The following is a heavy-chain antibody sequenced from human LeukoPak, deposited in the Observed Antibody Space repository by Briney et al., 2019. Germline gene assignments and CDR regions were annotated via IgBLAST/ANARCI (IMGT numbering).Heavy chain of an antibody. D-gene: IGHD2-15*01. J-gene: IGHJ2*01. CDR3: AKEGDIVVVVAHNWYFDL. CDR2: ISGSGGST. V-gene: IGHV3-23*01. Sequence: GGSLRLSCAASGFTFSSYAMSWARQAPGKGLEWVSAISGSGGSTYYADSVKGRFTISRDNSKNTLYLQMNSLRAEDTAVYYCAKEGDIVVVVAHNWYFDLWGRGTLVTVSS. CDR1: GFTFSSYA.